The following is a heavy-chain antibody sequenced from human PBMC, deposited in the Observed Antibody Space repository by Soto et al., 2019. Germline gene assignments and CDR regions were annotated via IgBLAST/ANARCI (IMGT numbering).Heavy chain of an antibody. V-gene: IGHV4-30-4*01. Sequence: PSETLSLTCTVSGGSISSGDSYWSWIRQSPGKGLEWIGYIYYSGSTYYNPSLRSRVTISVDTSKNQFSLKLNSVTAADTAVYFCAREGAASHSYYYGTDVWGQGTTVTV. CDR3: AREGAASHSYYYGTDV. CDR1: GGSISSGDSY. D-gene: IGHD3-16*01. CDR2: IYYSGST. J-gene: IGHJ6*02.